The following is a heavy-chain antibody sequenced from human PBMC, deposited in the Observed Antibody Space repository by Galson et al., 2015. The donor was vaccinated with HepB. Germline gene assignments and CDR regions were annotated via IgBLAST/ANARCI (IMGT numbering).Heavy chain of an antibody. Sequence: SLRLSCAASGFTFDDYGMHWVRQAPGKGLEWVSGISWNSNTIGYVDSVKGRFTISRDNAKNFLYLQMNRLRTEDTALYYCAKAIGALGMGWFDPWGQGTLVTVSS. CDR1: GFTFDDYG. J-gene: IGHJ5*02. D-gene: IGHD6-13*01. V-gene: IGHV3-9*01. CDR3: AKAIGALGMGWFDP. CDR2: ISWNSNTI.